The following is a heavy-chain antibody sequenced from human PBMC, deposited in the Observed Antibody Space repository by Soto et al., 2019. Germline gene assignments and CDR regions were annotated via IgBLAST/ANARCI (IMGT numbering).Heavy chain of an antibody. J-gene: IGHJ5*02. Sequence: QPLSLPSAFSGDSVSSNSATWNLIRRSPSRGLEWLGRTYYRSKWYNDYAPSVRSRIIINPDTSKNQFSLQLNSVIPEDTAVYYCGRAHLGSDRYILEPFDPWGQGTLVTVSS. V-gene: IGHV6-1*01. CDR2: TYYRSKWYN. CDR3: GRAHLGSDRYILEPFDP. CDR1: GDSVSSNSAT. D-gene: IGHD1-1*01.